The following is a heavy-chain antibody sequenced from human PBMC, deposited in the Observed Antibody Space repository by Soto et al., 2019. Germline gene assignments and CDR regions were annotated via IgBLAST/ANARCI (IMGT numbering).Heavy chain of an antibody. CDR3: ARDGYSSSLQPVDYYGMDV. V-gene: IGHV3-48*02. J-gene: IGHJ6*02. CDR2: ISSSSSTI. Sequence: GGSLRLSCAASGSTFISYSMNWVRQAPGKGLEWVSYISSSSSTIYYADSVKGRFTISRDNAKNSLYLQMNSLRDEDTAVYYCARDGYSSSLQPVDYYGMDVWGQGTTVTVSS. D-gene: IGHD6-13*01. CDR1: GSTFISYS.